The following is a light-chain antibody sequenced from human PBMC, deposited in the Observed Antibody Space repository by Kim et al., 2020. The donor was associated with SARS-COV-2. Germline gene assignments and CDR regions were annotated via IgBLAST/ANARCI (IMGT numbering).Light chain of an antibody. CDR1: QDIRKD. Sequence: ASVGDRVTITCRASQDIRKDLGWYQPKPGRAPKRLIYGASSLQSGVPSRFSGSGSGTEFTLTISSGQPEDFATYFCLQHNTYPITFGQGTRLEIK. CDR2: GAS. J-gene: IGKJ5*01. CDR3: LQHNTYPIT. V-gene: IGKV1-17*01.